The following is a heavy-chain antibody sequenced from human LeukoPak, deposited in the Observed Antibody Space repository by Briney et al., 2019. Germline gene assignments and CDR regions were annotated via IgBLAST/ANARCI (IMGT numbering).Heavy chain of an antibody. CDR3: VRGNGNVGGRLDP. CDR2: LYAGGST. J-gene: IGHJ5*02. Sequence: GGSLRLSCKASGFTMSGIHMNWVRQAPGKGLDWVSGLYAGGSTYYAGSVTGRFTISRDDSKNTLYLHMASLRVDDTAIYFCVRGNGNVGGRLDPWGQGAWVIVSS. D-gene: IGHD1-1*01. V-gene: IGHV3-66*01. CDR1: GFTMSGIH.